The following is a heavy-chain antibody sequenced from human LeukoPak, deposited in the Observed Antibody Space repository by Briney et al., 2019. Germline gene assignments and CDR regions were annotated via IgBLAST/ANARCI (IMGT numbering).Heavy chain of an antibody. CDR2: IRFDGSDK. J-gene: IGHJ4*02. V-gene: IGHV3-30*02. CDR1: GFTFNSYG. CDR3: TSYVDIVATTVDY. Sequence: QTGGSLRLSCAASGFTFNSYGMHWVRQAPGKGLEWVAFIRFDGSDKYYADSVKGRFTISRDNSKNTLYLQMNSLRAEDTAVYYCTSYVDIVATTVDYWGQGTLVTVSS. D-gene: IGHD5-12*01.